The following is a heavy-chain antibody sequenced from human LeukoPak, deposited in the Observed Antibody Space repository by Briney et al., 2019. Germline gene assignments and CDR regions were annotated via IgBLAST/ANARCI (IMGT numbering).Heavy chain of an antibody. V-gene: IGHV1-69*06. Sequence: SVKLSCKASGGTFSNYAISWVRQAPGQGLEWMGGIIPIFATADSAQKFQARVTITADKSTTTAYMEFSSLTSEDTAVSYCAKTKLEPGRLDSYYMDVWGKGTTGTVSS. CDR1: GGTFSNYA. CDR3: AKTKLEPGRLDSYYMDV. D-gene: IGHD3/OR15-3a*01. CDR2: IIPIFATA. J-gene: IGHJ6*03.